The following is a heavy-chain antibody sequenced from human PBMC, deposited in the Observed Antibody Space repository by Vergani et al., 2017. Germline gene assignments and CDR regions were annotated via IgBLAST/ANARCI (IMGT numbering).Heavy chain of an antibody. J-gene: IGHJ3*02. V-gene: IGHV1-69*09. D-gene: IGHD3-10*01. CDR1: GYTFTSYY. Sequence: QVQLVQSGAEVKKPGASVKVSCKASGYTFTSYYMHWVRQAPGQGLEWMGRIIPILGIANYAQKFQGRVTITADKSTSTAYMELSSLRSEDTAVYYCARDPSAAGFDAFDIWGQGTMVTVSS. CDR3: ARDPSAAGFDAFDI. CDR2: IIPILGIA.